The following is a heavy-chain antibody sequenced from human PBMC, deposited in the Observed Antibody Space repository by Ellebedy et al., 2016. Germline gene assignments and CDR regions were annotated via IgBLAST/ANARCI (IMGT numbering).Heavy chain of an antibody. CDR2: ISGSGGGR. CDR1: GFAFSSYA. D-gene: IGHD6-13*01. J-gene: IGHJ4*02. Sequence: GESLKISXAASGFAFSSYAMTWVRQAPGKGLEWVSFISGSGGGRYYADSVQGRFTISRDNSKNMVYLQMNTLRDEDTGMYYCAKEMYSSNKFDFWGQGTLVTVSS. V-gene: IGHV3-23*01. CDR3: AKEMYSSNKFDF.